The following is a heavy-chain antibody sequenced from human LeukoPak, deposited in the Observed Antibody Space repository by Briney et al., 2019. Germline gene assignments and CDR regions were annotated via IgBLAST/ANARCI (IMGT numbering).Heavy chain of an antibody. CDR1: GFTFSSYE. Sequence: PGGSLRLSCAASGFTFSSYEMNWVRQAPGKGLEWVSAISGSGGSTYYADSVKGRFTISRDNSKNTLYLQMNSLRAEDTAVYYCAKDPGTYYYDSSENWFDPWGQGTLVTVSS. CDR3: AKDPGTYYYDSSENWFDP. CDR2: ISGSGGST. D-gene: IGHD3-22*01. J-gene: IGHJ5*02. V-gene: IGHV3-23*01.